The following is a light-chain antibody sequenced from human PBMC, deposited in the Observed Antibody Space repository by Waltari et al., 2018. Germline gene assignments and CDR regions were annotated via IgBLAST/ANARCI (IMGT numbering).Light chain of an antibody. Sequence: QSVLTQPPSVSAAPGRRVTISCTGDISNIGAGYDVHWYQQLPETSPKLLIYGNNHLPAGVPDRFSASRSVTSASLAMTGLQAEDEADYYCQSFDGRRTLFGGGTKLTVL. CDR1: ISNIGAGYD. CDR3: QSFDGRRTL. V-gene: IGLV1-40*01. J-gene: IGLJ2*01. CDR2: GNN.